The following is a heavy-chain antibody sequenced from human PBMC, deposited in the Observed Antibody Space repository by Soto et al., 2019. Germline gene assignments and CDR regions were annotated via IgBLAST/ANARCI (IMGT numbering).Heavy chain of an antibody. CDR2: IYYSGST. CDR3: ARLGYSNSAWFDP. D-gene: IGHD6-6*01. CDR1: GVSISSSSYY. V-gene: IGHV4-39*01. Sequence: ETLSLTCPVSGVSISSSSYYWGWIRQPPGKGLEWIGSIYYSGSTYYNPSLKSRVTISVDTSRNQFSLKLSSVTAADTAVYYCARLGYSNSAWFDPWGQGTLVHRLL. J-gene: IGHJ5*02.